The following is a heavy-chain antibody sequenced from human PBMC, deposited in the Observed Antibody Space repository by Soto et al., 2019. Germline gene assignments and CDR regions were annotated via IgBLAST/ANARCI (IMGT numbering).Heavy chain of an antibody. Sequence: GGSLRLSCTASGFTFSSYSMNWVRQAPGKGLEWVSYISSSSSTIYYADSVKGRFTISRDNAKNSLYLQMNSLRAEDTAVYYCAREATDIVVVPAAMLRYYYYMDVWGKGTTVTVSS. CDR2: ISSSSSTI. D-gene: IGHD2-2*01. J-gene: IGHJ6*03. CDR3: AREATDIVVVPAAMLRYYYYMDV. V-gene: IGHV3-48*01. CDR1: GFTFSSYS.